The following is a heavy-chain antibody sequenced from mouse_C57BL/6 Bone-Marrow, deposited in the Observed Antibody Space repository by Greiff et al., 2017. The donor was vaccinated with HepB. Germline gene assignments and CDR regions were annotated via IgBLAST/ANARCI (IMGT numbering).Heavy chain of an antibody. D-gene: IGHD2-4*01. CDR3: ARRFYYEYDGEGLYAMDY. CDR1: GFTFSDYY. Sequence: EVQGVESGGGLVQPGGSLKLSCAASGFTFSDYYMYWVRQTPEKRLEWVAYISNGGGSTYYPDTVKGRFTISRDNAKNTLYLQMSRLKSEDTAMYYWARRFYYEYDGEGLYAMDYWGQGTAVTVSA. V-gene: IGHV5-12*01. J-gene: IGHJ4*01. CDR2: ISNGGGST.